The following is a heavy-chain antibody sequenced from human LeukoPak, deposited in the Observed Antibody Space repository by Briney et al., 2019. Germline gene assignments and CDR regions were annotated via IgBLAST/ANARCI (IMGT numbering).Heavy chain of an antibody. V-gene: IGHV3-23*01. Sequence: GGTLRLSCAASGFTFSSYGMSWVRQAPGKGLEWVSAISGSGDSTYYADSVKGRFTISRDNSKNTLYLQMNSLRVEDTAVYYCARRWYFDLWGRGTLVTVSS. J-gene: IGHJ2*01. CDR2: ISGSGDST. CDR3: ARRWYFDL. CDR1: GFTFSSYG.